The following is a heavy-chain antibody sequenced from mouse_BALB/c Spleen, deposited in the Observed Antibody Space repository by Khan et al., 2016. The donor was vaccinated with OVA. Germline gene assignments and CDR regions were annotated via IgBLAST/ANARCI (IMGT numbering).Heavy chain of an antibody. Sequence: VQLQESGAELAKPGASVKMSCKASGYTFTSYWMHWVKQRPGQGLEWIGYINPSTGYTEYNQRFKDKATLTADNSSRTAYMQLSSLTSEESAVYYCANHGSSSAWLTYWGQGTLVTVSA. J-gene: IGHJ3*01. CDR2: INPSTGYT. D-gene: IGHD1-1*01. CDR3: ANHGSSSAWLTY. V-gene: IGHV1-7*01. CDR1: GYTFTSYW.